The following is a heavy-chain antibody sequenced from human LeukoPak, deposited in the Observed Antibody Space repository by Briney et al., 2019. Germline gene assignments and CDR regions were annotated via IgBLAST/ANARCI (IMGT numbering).Heavy chain of an antibody. CDR2: IYYSGST. D-gene: IGHD2-2*01. Sequence: SQTLSLTCTVSGGSISSGGYYWSWTRQHPGKGLEWIGYIYYSGSTYYNPSLKSRVTISVDTSKNQFSLKLSSVTAADTAVYYCARDGVVSGDAFDIWGQGTMVTVSS. V-gene: IGHV4-31*03. J-gene: IGHJ3*02. CDR3: ARDGVVSGDAFDI. CDR1: GGSISSGGYY.